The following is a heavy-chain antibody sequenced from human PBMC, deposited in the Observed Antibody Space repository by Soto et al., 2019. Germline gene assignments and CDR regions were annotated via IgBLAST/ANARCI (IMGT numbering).Heavy chain of an antibody. CDR3: AREGDWGGEGYFGY. J-gene: IGHJ4*02. CDR2: INAGNGNT. Sequence: QVQLVQSGAEVKKPGASVKVSCKASGYTFTSYAMHWVRQAPGQRLEWMGWINAGNGNTKYSQKFQGRVTITRDTSAGISYLEPSSLRSEDTAVYYCAREGDWGGEGYFGYWGQGTLVTVSA. D-gene: IGHD3-16*01. CDR1: GYTFTSYA. V-gene: IGHV1-3*01.